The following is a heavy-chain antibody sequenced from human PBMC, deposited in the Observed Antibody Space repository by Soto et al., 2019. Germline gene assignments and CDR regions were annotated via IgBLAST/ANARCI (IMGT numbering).Heavy chain of an antibody. J-gene: IGHJ6*02. CDR3: ARFLAAAGTTGYYYYGMDV. CDR2: ISSSGSTI. Sequence: GGSLRLSCAASGFTFSSYEMNWVRQAPGKGLEWVSYISSSGSTIYYADSVKGRFTISRDNAKNSLYLQMNSLRAEDTAVYYCARFLAAAGTTGYYYYGMDVWGQGTKVTVSS. CDR1: GFTFSSYE. D-gene: IGHD6-13*01. V-gene: IGHV3-48*03.